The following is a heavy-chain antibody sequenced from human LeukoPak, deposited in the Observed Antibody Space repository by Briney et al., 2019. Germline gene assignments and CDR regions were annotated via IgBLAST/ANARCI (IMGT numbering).Heavy chain of an antibody. CDR2: VSGDGRTT. D-gene: IGHD1-26*01. CDR1: GFTFSNYA. J-gene: IGHJ4*02. V-gene: IGHV3-23*01. Sequence: GGSLRLSCAASGFTFSNYAMSWVRQVPGKGLEWVSAVSGDGRTTHYVDSVKGRFTISRDNSRNTLYLQMSSLRAEDTAIYYCAKDSVVRNTGSYYFASWGQGTLVTVSS. CDR3: AKDSVVRNTGSYYFAS.